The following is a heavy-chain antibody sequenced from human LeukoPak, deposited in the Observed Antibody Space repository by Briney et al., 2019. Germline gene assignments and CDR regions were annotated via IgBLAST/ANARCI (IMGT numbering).Heavy chain of an antibody. D-gene: IGHD1-7*01. CDR2: IHAGNGNT. CDR3: ARDGEGELRS. J-gene: IGHJ5*02. CDR1: GYTFTSYA. Sequence: GASVKVSCKASGYTFTSYAMHWVRQAPGQRLEWMGWIHAGNGNTKYSQKFQGRVTITRDTCASTDYMELSSLRSEDTAVYDCARDGEGELRSWGQGTLVTVSS. V-gene: IGHV1-3*01.